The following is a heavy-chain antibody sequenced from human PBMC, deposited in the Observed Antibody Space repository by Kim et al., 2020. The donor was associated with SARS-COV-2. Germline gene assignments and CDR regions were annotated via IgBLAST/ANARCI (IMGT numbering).Heavy chain of an antibody. J-gene: IGHJ4*02. CDR1: GFTFSSYG. CDR2: IWYDGSNK. V-gene: IGHV3-33*06. D-gene: IGHD3-10*01. CDR3: AKAVTMVRGAAFDY. Sequence: LSLTCAASGFTFSSYGMHWVRQAPGKGLEWVAVIWYDGSNKYYADSVKGRFTISRDNSKNTLYLQMNSLRAEDTAVYYCAKAVTMVRGAAFDYWGQGTLVTVSS.